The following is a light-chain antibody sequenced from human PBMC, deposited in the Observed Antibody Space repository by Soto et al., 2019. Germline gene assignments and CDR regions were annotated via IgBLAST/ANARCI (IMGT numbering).Light chain of an antibody. V-gene: IGKV1-5*01. CDR1: HSISSW. CDR2: AAS. J-gene: IGKJ4*01. CDR3: LQHNDYPLT. Sequence: DINMTPSPSTLASSLGDRVTITCRASHSISSWLAWYQQKPGKVPKRLIYAASSLESGVPSRFSGSGSGTEFTLTISSLQPEDFATYYCLQHNDYPLTFGGGTKVDIK.